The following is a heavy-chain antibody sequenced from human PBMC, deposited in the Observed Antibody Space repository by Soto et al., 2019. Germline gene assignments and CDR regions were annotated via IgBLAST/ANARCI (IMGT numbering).Heavy chain of an antibody. CDR2: IIPILGIA. J-gene: IGHJ4*02. D-gene: IGHD3-22*01. Sequence: QVQLVQSGAEVKKPGSSVKVSCKASGGTFSSYTISWVRQAPGQGLEWMGRIIPILGIAIYAQKFQGRVTITADKSTSTAYMELSSLRSEDTAVYYCAPLDYYDSSGYYPYYFDYWGQGTLVTVSS. CDR3: APLDYYDSSGYYPYYFDY. CDR1: GGTFSSYT. V-gene: IGHV1-69*02.